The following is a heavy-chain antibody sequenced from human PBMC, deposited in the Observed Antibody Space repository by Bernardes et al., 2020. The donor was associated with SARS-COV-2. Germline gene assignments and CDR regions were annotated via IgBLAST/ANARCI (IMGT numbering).Heavy chain of an antibody. V-gene: IGHV3-48*03. CDR2: ISGSGSTT. CDR3: AGDWMYGRLDP. D-gene: IGHD2-2*03. J-gene: IGHJ5*02. CDR1: GFPFTSYE. Sequence: GGSLRLSCPASGFPFTSYEMNWVRQAPGKGLEWISYISGSGSTTLYADSVRGRFTMSRDNAKNSVHLHMSSLRVEDTAVYYCAGDWMYGRLDPWGQGTLVTVSS.